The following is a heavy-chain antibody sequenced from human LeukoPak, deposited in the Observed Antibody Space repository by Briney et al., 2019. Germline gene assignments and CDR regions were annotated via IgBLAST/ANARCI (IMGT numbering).Heavy chain of an antibody. D-gene: IGHD3-10*01. Sequence: SSETLSLTCTVSGYSISSGYYWGWIRQPPGKGLEWIGSIYHSGSTYYNPSLKSRVTISVDTSKNQFSLKLSSVTAADTAAYYCARDLMEVDPIVRYESNWFDPWGQGTLVTVSS. CDR2: IYHSGST. V-gene: IGHV4-38-2*02. CDR3: ARDLMEVDPIVRYESNWFDP. J-gene: IGHJ5*02. CDR1: GYSISSGYY.